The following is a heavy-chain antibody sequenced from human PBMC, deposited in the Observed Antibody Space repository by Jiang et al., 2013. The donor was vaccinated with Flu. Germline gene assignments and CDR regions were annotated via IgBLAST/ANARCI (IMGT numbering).Heavy chain of an antibody. CDR2: IIPIFGTP. V-gene: IGHV1-69*06. CDR1: GGTFSSYS. CDR3: ARGSSDCSSPSCPSDY. D-gene: IGHD2-2*01. J-gene: IGHJ4*02. Sequence: SGAEVKKPGSSVKVSCKASGGTFSSYSINWVRQAPGQGLEWMGGIIPIFGTPNYAQKFQGRVTITADKSTSTAYMELHSLKSEDTAFYYCARGSSDCSSPSCPSDYWGQGTLVVVSS.